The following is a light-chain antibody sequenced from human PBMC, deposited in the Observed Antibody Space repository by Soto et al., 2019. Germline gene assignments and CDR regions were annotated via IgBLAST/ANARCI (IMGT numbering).Light chain of an antibody. CDR3: QQYNSYWT. V-gene: IGKV1-33*01. CDR2: DAS. CDR1: QDIRNY. J-gene: IGKJ1*01. Sequence: DVQMTQSPSSLSASVGDRVTITCQASQDIRNYLNWYQQKPGKAPKLLIYDASNLERGVPSRFSGSGSGTEFTLTISSLQPDDFATYYCQQYNSYWTFGPGTKVDIK.